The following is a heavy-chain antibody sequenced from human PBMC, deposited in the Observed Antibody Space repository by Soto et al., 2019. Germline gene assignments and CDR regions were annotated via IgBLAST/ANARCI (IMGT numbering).Heavy chain of an antibody. CDR2: IYYSGST. CDR1: GGSISSGDYY. V-gene: IGHV4-30-4*01. D-gene: IGHD3-22*01. CDR3: ASYYDSSGYGVY. J-gene: IGHJ4*02. Sequence: QVQLQESGPGLVKPSQTLSLTCTVSGGSISSGDYYWSWIRQPPGKGLEWIGYIYYSGSTYYNTSLKSRVAISVGASKNQFSLKLSSVTAADTAVYYCASYYDSSGYGVYLGQGTLVTVSS.